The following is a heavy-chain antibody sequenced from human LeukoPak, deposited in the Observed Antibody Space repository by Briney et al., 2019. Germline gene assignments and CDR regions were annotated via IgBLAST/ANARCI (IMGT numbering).Heavy chain of an antibody. CDR1: GFTFSSYA. J-gene: IGHJ4*02. CDR2: LSGVGGGT. CDR3: TQVHDTSGYYYHFDS. D-gene: IGHD3-22*01. V-gene: IGHV3-23*01. Sequence: GGSLRLSCAASGFTFSSYAMSWVRQAPGKGLESVSTLSGVGGGTNYGDSVKGRFTISRHNSKNTVYLQMNSLRAEDTAVHYCTQVHDTSGYYYHFDSWGQGTLVTVSS.